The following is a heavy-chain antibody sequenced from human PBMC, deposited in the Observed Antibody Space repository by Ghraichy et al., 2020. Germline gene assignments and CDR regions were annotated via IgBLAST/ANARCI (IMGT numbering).Heavy chain of an antibody. CDR2: IVVGSGNT. CDR1: GFTFTSSA. V-gene: IGHV1-58*01. Sequence: SVKVSCKASGFTFTSSAAQWVRQARGQRLEWIGWIVVGSGNTNYAQKFQERVTITRDMSTSTAYMELSSLRSEDTAVYYCAARKGGRVGATGVVDYWGQGTLVTVSS. D-gene: IGHD1-26*01. J-gene: IGHJ4*02. CDR3: AARKGGRVGATGVVDY.